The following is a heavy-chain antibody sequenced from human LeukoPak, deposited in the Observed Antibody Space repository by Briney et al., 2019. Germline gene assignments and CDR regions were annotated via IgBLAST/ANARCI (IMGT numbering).Heavy chain of an antibody. Sequence: GGSLRLSCAASGFTFSSYWMHWVRQAPGKELVWVSRINSDGSSTSYADSVKGRFTISRDNAKNTLYLQMNSLRAEDTAVYYCARDDVPAAPLKFDPWGQGTLVTVSS. J-gene: IGHJ5*02. D-gene: IGHD2-2*01. CDR3: ARDDVPAAPLKFDP. CDR1: GFTFSSYW. V-gene: IGHV3-74*01. CDR2: INSDGSST.